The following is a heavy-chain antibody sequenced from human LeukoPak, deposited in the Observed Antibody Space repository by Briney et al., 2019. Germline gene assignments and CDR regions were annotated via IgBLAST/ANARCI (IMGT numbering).Heavy chain of an antibody. V-gene: IGHV5-51*01. CDR1: GYSFTNYW. CDR3: ARQRFTMRAYAGNWFDP. Sequence: GESLKISCKGSGYSFTNYWIGCVRQMPGKGLEWMGIIYPGDSDTRYSPSLQDQVTISADKSISTAYVQWSSLKASDTAMYYCARQRFTMRAYAGNWFDPWGQGTLVTVSS. D-gene: IGHD3-10*01. CDR2: IYPGDSDT. J-gene: IGHJ5*02.